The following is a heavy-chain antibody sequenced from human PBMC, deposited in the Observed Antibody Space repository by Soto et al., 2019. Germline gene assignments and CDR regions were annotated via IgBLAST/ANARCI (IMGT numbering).Heavy chain of an antibody. CDR3: AKDISHYGMDV. V-gene: IGHV3-9*01. Sequence: QPGGSLRLSCAASGFTFDDYAMHWVRQAPGKGLEWVSGISWNSGSIGYADSVKGRFTISRDNAKNSLYLQMNSLRAEDTALYYCAKDISHYGMDVWGQGTTVTVSS. J-gene: IGHJ6*02. CDR2: ISWNSGSI. CDR1: GFTFDDYA.